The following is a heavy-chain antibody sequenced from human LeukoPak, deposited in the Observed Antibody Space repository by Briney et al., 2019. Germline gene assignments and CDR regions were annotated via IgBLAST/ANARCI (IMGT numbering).Heavy chain of an antibody. CDR1: GFTFSSYE. CDR3: ARDMHDSSGYYYFDY. CDR2: ISSSGSTI. V-gene: IGHV3-48*03. J-gene: IGHJ4*02. Sequence: GGSLRLSCAASGFTFSSYEMNWVRQAPGKGLEWVSYISSSGSTIYYADSVKGRFTISRDNAKNSLYLQMNSLRAEDTAVYYCARDMHDSSGYYYFDYWGQGTLVTVSS. D-gene: IGHD3-22*01.